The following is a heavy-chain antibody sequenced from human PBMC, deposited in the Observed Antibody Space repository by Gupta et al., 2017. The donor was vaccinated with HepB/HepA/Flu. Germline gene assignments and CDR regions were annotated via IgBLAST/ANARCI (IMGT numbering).Heavy chain of an antibody. CDR2: INHSGST. CDR1: GVSFSGYY. Sequence: QVQLPQWGAGLLKPSATLSLTCAVYGVSFSGYYWSWIRQPPGKGLEWIGEINHSGSTNYNPSLKSRVTISVDTAKNQFSLKLSSVTAADTAVYYCAREAHGYCSSTSCYPWFDPWGQGILVTVPS. J-gene: IGHJ5*02. D-gene: IGHD2-2*03. V-gene: IGHV4-34*01. CDR3: AREAHGYCSSTSCYPWFDP.